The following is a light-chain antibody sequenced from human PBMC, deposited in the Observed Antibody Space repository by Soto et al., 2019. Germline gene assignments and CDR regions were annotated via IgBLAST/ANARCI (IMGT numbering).Light chain of an antibody. Sequence: DIQMTQSPSTLSASVGDRVTITCRASQSISSWLAWYQQKPGKAPKLLIYDASSLESGVPSRFSGSGSGKEFTLTISSLQPDDVATYYCQQYNSYSPYTFGQGTKLEIK. CDR3: QQYNSYSPYT. CDR1: QSISSW. CDR2: DAS. J-gene: IGKJ2*01. V-gene: IGKV1-5*01.